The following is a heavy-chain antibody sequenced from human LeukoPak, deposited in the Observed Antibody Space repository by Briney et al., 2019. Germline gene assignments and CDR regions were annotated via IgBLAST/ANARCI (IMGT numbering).Heavy chain of an antibody. V-gene: IGHV3-20*04. CDR1: GFSFDDYG. J-gene: IGHJ6*03. Sequence: PGGSLRLSCAASGFSFDDYGMSWVRQTPGKGLEWVSGINWNGDSTSYVDSVKGRFTISRDNAKNSLYLQMNSLRVEDTALYYCARATILDFYYYYIDVWGKGTTVTVSS. CDR3: ARATILDFYYYYIDV. CDR2: INWNGDST. D-gene: IGHD3-3*01.